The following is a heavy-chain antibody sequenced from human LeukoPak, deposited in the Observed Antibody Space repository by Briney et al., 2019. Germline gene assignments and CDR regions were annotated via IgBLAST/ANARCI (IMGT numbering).Heavy chain of an antibody. CDR1: GGSISSYH. V-gene: IGHV4-59*01. CDR3: ARELYYDSSGYSGFDY. Sequence: TSETLSLTCTVSGGSISSYHWSWIRQPPGKGLEWIGYIYYSGSTNSNPSLKSRVTISLDTSKNQFSLKLSSVTAADTAVYYCARELYYDSSGYSGFDYWGQGTLVTVSS. J-gene: IGHJ4*02. CDR2: IYYSGST. D-gene: IGHD3-22*01.